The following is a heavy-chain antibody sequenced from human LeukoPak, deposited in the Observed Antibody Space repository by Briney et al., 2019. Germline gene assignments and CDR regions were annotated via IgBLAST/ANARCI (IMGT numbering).Heavy chain of an antibody. CDR2: ISYDGSNK. CDR1: GSTFSRYA. V-gene: IGHV3-30*01. CDR3: ARDRSSSGYYYFGY. D-gene: IGHD3-22*01. J-gene: IGHJ4*02. Sequence: GGSLRLSCTASGSTFSRYAVTWVRQAPGKGLEWVAVISYDGSNKYYADSVKGRVTITRDNSKNTLYLEMNSLRAEDTAVFYCARDRSSSGYYYFGYWGQGTLVTVSS.